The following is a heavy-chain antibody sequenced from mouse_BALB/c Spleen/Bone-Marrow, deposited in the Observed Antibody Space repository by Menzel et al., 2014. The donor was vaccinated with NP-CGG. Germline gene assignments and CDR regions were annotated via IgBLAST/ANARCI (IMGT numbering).Heavy chain of an antibody. Sequence: VQLQQSGAELVKPGASVKLSCTASGFNIKDTYMHWVKQRPEQGLEWIGRIYPANGDTKYDPKFQGKATITADTSSNIAYLQLSSLTSEDTAVYYCARYGNGLMDYWGQGTSVTVSS. D-gene: IGHD2-1*01. CDR2: IYPANGDT. V-gene: IGHV14-3*02. CDR3: ARYGNGLMDY. J-gene: IGHJ4*01. CDR1: GFNIKDTY.